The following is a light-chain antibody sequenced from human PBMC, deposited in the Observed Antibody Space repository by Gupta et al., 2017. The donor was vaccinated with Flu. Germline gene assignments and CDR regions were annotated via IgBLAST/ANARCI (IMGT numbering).Light chain of an antibody. CDR1: SSDVGGYNY. V-gene: IGLV2-14*01. Sequence: QSALTQPASVSGSPGQLITISCTGTSSDVGGYNYVSWYLQHPGKAPKLIIYEINNRPSGVSNRFSGSKSGNTAFLTISGLQAEDEAHYYCSSYTSTSALEVFGGGTKLTVL. CDR2: EIN. CDR3: SSYTSTSALEV. J-gene: IGLJ2*01.